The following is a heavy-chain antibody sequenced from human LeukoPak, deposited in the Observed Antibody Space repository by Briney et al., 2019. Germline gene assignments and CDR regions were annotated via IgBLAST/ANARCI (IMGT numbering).Heavy chain of an antibody. D-gene: IGHD6-13*01. CDR3: ARGRVSSSSWQSVYYYYLYMDV. CDR1: GGSISSSSYY. Sequence: PSETLSLTCTVSGGSISSSSYYWGWIRQPPGKGLEWIGSIYYSGSTNYNPSLNSRVTISRDTSTNHFSLKLSSVTAADTAVYFCARGRVSSSSWQSVYYYYLYMDVWGKGSTVTVSS. V-gene: IGHV4-39*07. J-gene: IGHJ6*03. CDR2: IYYSGST.